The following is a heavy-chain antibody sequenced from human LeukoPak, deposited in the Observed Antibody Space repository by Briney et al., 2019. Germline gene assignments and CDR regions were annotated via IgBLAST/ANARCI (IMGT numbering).Heavy chain of an antibody. CDR3: AKDLRVGATGEGVDY. V-gene: IGHV3-43*02. D-gene: IGHD1-26*01. J-gene: IGHJ4*02. CDR1: GFTFDDYA. CDR2: ISGDGDST. Sequence: GGSLRPSCAASGFTFDDYAMHWVRQAPGKGLEWVSLISGDGDSTYYADSVKGRFTISRDNSKNSLYLQMNSLRAEDTSLYYCAKDLRVGATGEGVDYWGQGTLVTVSS.